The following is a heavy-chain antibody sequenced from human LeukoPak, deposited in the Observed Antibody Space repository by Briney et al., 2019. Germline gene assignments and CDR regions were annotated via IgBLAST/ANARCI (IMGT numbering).Heavy chain of an antibody. V-gene: IGHV3-48*04. CDR3: ARDGGLTDNWFDP. Sequence: GGSLRLSCAPSGFTFSSYSMNRVRQAPGKGLEWVSYISSSSSTIYYADSVKGRFTISRDNAKNSLYLQMNSLRAEDTAVYYCARDGGLTDNWFDPWGQGTLVTVSS. CDR1: GFTFSSYS. D-gene: IGHD3-10*01. J-gene: IGHJ5*02. CDR2: ISSSSSTI.